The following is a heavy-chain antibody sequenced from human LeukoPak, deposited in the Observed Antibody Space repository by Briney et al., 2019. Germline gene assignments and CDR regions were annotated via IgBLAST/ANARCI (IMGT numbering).Heavy chain of an antibody. V-gene: IGHV3-23*01. Sequence: GGSLRLSCAASGFTFSSYAMSRVRQAPGKGLEWVSAISGSGGSTYYADSVKGRFTISRDNSKNTLYLQMNSLRAEDTAVYYCARDGENCSSTNCYTDYWGQGTLVTVSS. CDR3: ARDGENCSSTNCYTDY. J-gene: IGHJ4*02. CDR1: GFTFSSYA. D-gene: IGHD2-2*02. CDR2: ISGSGGST.